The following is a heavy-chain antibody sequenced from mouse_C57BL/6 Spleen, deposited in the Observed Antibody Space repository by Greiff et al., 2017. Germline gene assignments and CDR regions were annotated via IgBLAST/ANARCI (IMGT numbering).Heavy chain of an antibody. J-gene: IGHJ2*01. Sequence: VQLQQSGAELVRPGASVTLSCKASGYTFTDYEMHWVKQTPVHGLEWIGAIDPETGGTAYNQKFKGKAILTADKSSSTAYMELRSLTSEDSAVYYCTNPITTVVAHYFDYWGQGTTLTVSS. CDR1: GYTFTDYE. CDR3: TNPITTVVAHYFDY. V-gene: IGHV1-15*01. CDR2: IDPETGGT. D-gene: IGHD1-1*01.